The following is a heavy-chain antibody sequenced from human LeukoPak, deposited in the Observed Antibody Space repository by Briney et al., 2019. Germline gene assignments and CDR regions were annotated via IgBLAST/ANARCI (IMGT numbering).Heavy chain of an antibody. CDR3: AKWGDYDVLTAYYVPDY. J-gene: IGHJ4*02. Sequence: GGSLRLSCAASGFTFSNYAMSWVRQAPGKGLEWVSAILGSGGSTYYADSVKGRFTVSRDNSKSTLYLQMNSLRAEDTALYYCAKWGDYDVLTAYYVPDYWGQGTLVTVSS. D-gene: IGHD3-9*01. CDR1: GFTFSNYA. CDR2: ILGSGGST. V-gene: IGHV3-23*01.